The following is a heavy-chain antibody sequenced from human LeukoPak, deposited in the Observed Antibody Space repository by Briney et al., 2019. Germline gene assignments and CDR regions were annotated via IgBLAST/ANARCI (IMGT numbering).Heavy chain of an antibody. CDR2: INTNTGNP. V-gene: IGHV7-4-1*02. Sequence: GASVKVSCKASGYTFTSYAMNWVRQATGQGLEWMGWINTNTGNPTYAQGFTGRFVFSLDTSVSTAYLQISSLKAEDTAVYYCARGIAAAGAPPLFDPWGQGTLVTVSS. D-gene: IGHD6-13*01. CDR1: GYTFTSYA. CDR3: ARGIAAAGAPPLFDP. J-gene: IGHJ5*02.